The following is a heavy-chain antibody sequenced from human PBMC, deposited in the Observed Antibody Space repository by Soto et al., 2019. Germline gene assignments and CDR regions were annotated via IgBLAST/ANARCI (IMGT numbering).Heavy chain of an antibody. CDR1: GYTFSSYG. CDR3: ARGIEENILPGYYTGGGAY. D-gene: IGHD3-9*01. V-gene: IGHV1-18*01. Sequence: ELVQSGAEVKKPGASVKVSCKTSGYTFSSYGISWVRQAPGQGLEWMGWTSAYNGNRNYAQKFQGRITMTTDISTSTAYMELRSLRYDDTAVYYCARGIEENILPGYYTGGGAYWGQGTLVTVSS. J-gene: IGHJ4*02. CDR2: TSAYNGNR.